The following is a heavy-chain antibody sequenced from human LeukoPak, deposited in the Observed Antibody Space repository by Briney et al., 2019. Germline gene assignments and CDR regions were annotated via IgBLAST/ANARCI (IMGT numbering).Heavy chain of an antibody. CDR1: GFTFSSYG. J-gene: IGHJ4*02. D-gene: IGHD1-26*01. V-gene: IGHV3-30*19. CDR2: ISYDGSNK. CDR3: ARDMAKTYSGSYYHYFDY. Sequence: GRSLRLSCAASGFTFSSYGMHWVRQAPGKGLEWVAVISYDGSNKYYADSVKGRFTISRDNSKNTLYLQMNSLRAEDTAVYYCARDMAKTYSGSYYHYFDYWGQGTLVIVSS.